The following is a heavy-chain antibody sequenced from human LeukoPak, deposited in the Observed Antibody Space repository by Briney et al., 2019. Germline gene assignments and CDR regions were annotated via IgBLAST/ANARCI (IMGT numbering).Heavy chain of an antibody. CDR3: AKETWELLTKGGFDY. D-gene: IGHD1-26*01. V-gene: IGHV3-30*02. CDR2: IRYDGSNK. J-gene: IGHJ4*02. Sequence: GGSLRLSCAASGFTFSSYGMHWVRQAPGKGLEWVAFIRYDGSNKYYADSVKGRFTISRDNSKNTLYLQMNSLRAEDTAVYYCAKETWELLTKGGFDYWGQGTLVTVSS. CDR1: GFTFSSYG.